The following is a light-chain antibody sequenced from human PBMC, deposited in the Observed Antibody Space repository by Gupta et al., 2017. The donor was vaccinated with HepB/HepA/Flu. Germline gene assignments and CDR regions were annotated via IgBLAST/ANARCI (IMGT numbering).Light chain of an antibody. CDR2: DAS. V-gene: IGKV3-11*01. CDR1: QSVSSY. Sequence: EIVLTQSPATLSLSPGERATLSCRASQSVSSYLAWYQQKPGQAPRLLIYDASNRATGIPARFSGSASGTDFTLTISILDPEDFAVYYCQQRSDWRITFGQGTRMEIK. J-gene: IGKJ5*01. CDR3: QQRSDWRIT.